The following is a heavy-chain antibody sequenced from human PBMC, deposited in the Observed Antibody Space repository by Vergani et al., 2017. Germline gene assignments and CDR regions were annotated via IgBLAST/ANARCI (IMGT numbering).Heavy chain of an antibody. CDR2: LSGSGVST. D-gene: IGHD5-12*01. CDR1: GFTFNHNA. V-gene: IGHV3-23*01. CDR3: AKANPRNSGYDKLYYYHAMDV. J-gene: IGHJ6*02. Sequence: EVQLLESGGDLVQPGGSLRLSCAASGFTFNHNAMNWVRPAPGKGLEWVSGLSGSGVSTYYAGSVKGRFTITRDSSKNTLYLQMNSLSAGDTAVYYCAKANPRNSGYDKLYYYHAMDVWGQGTTVTVSS.